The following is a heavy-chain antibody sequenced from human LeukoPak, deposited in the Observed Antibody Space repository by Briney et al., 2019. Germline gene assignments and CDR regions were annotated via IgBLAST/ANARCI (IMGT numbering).Heavy chain of an antibody. CDR1: GGSISSYY. CDR2: IYYSGST. V-gene: IGHV4-59*01. Sequence: SETLSLTCTVSGGSISSYYWSWIRQPPGKGLEWIGYIYYSGSTNYNPSLKSRVTISVDTSKNQFSLKLSSVTAADTAVYYCARVSSALGYFDYWGQGTLVTVSS. J-gene: IGHJ4*02. CDR3: ARVSSALGYFDY. D-gene: IGHD3-22*01.